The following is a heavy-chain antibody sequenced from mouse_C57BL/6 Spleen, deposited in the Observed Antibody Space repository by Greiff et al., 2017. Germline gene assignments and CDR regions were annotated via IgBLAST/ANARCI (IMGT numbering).Heavy chain of an antibody. D-gene: IGHD1-1*02. J-gene: IGHJ4*01. CDR2: INPGSGGT. CDR1: GYAFTNYL. CDR3: ARYYGYAMDY. Sequence: LQESGAELVRPGTSVKVSCKASGYAFTNYLIEWVKQRPGQGLEWIGVINPGSGGTNYNEKFKGKATLTADKSSSTAYMQLSSLTSEDSAVYFCARYYGYAMDYWGQGTSVTVSS. V-gene: IGHV1-54*01.